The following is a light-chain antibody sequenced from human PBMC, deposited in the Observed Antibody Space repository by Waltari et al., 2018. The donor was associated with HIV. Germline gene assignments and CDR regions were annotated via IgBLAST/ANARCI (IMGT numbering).Light chain of an antibody. CDR1: SSDVGGYNY. Sequence: QSALTQPASVSGSPGQSITISCTGTSSDVGGYNYVSWYQHHPGKAPKLMIYEVTNRPSGVSNRFSGSKSGNTASLTISGLQAEDEADYYCSSYTSSILLGLVFGGGTKLTVL. CDR2: EVT. J-gene: IGLJ2*01. V-gene: IGLV2-14*01. CDR3: SSYTSSILLGLV.